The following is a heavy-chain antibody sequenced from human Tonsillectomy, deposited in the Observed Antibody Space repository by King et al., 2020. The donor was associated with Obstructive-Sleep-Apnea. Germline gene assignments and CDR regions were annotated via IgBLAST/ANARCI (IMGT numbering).Heavy chain of an antibody. CDR3: VREDYGDFECAY. J-gene: IGHJ4*02. D-gene: IGHD4-17*01. V-gene: IGHV4-39*07. Sequence: QLQESGPGLVKPSETLSLTCTVSGGSISSSDYYWGWIRKPPGKGLEWIGSIYYRGSPYYNPSPKSRVTIPLDTSKNNYSLRLSSVTAADTAVYYCVREDYGDFECAYWGQGTLVTVSS. CDR2: IYYRGSP. CDR1: GGSISSSDYY.